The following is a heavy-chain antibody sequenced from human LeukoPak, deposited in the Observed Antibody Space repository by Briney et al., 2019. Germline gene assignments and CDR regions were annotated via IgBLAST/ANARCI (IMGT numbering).Heavy chain of an antibody. J-gene: IGHJ4*02. CDR3: ANTRAPYFDY. CDR2: ISNSGGST. CDR1: GFTFSNYA. D-gene: IGHD3-16*01. V-gene: IGHV3-23*01. Sequence: GGSLRLSCAASGFTFSNYAISWVRQAPGKGLGWVSLISNSGGSTYYAESVKGRFTISRDNPKNTLYLQMNSLRAEDTAVYYCANTRAPYFDYWGQGTLVTVSS.